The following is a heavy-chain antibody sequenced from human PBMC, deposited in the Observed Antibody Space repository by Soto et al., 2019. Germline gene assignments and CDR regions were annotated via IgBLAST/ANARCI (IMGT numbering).Heavy chain of an antibody. CDR3: AREGREDVGGTRIPDYYYMDV. CDR2: IYSGGST. D-gene: IGHD1-1*01. J-gene: IGHJ6*03. Sequence: PGGSLRLSCAASGFTFSSNYMSWVRQAPGKGLEWVSVIYSGGSTYYADSVKGRFTISRHNSKNTLYLQMNSLRAEDTAVYYCAREGREDVGGTRIPDYYYMDVGGKGTTVTVSS. V-gene: IGHV3-53*04. CDR1: GFTFSSNY.